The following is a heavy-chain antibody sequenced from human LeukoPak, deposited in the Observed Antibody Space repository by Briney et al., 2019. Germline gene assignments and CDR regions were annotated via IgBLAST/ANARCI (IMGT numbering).Heavy chain of an antibody. J-gene: IGHJ3*02. Sequence: SETLSLTCAVYGGSFSGYYWTWIRQPPGKGLEWIGEINHSGSTNYNPSLKSRVTISVDTSKNQFSLKLSSVTAADTAVYYCARETSGSNGAFDIWGQGTMVTVSS. V-gene: IGHV4-34*01. CDR3: ARETSGSNGAFDI. D-gene: IGHD1-26*01. CDR2: INHSGST. CDR1: GGSFSGYY.